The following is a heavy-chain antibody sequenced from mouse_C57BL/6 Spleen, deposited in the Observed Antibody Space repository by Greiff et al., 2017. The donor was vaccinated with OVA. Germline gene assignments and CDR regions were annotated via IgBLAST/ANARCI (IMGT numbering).Heavy chain of an antibody. CDR3: ARRAYYGSSYVDWYFDV. J-gene: IGHJ1*03. Sequence: QVQLQQSGPELVKPGASVKISCKASGYAFSSSWMNWVKQRPGKGLEWIGRIYPGDGDTNYNGKFKGKATLTADKSSSTAYMQLSSLTSEDSAVYFCARRAYYGSSYVDWYFDVWGTGTTVTVSS. V-gene: IGHV1-82*01. D-gene: IGHD1-1*01. CDR1: GYAFSSSW. CDR2: IYPGDGDT.